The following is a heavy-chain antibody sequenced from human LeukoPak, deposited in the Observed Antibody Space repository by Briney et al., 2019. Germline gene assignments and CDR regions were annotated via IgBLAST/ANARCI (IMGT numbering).Heavy chain of an antibody. Sequence: GASVKVSCKASGYTFTTYGVSWVRQAPGQGLEWMGRIFPIFATANYAQKFQGRVTITADESTSTAYMELSSLRSEDTAVYYCARESGSYEAYFAYWGKGTLVPVS. CDR2: IFPIFATA. J-gene: IGHJ4*02. V-gene: IGHV1-69*13. CDR1: GYTFTTYG. D-gene: IGHD1-26*01. CDR3: ARESGSYEAYFAY.